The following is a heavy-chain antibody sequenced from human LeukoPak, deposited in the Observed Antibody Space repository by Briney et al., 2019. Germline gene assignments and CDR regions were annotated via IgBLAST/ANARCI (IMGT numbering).Heavy chain of an antibody. J-gene: IGHJ4*02. CDR2: INWNGVST. Sequence: PGGSLRLSCAASGFIFGDYGMSWVRQAPEKGLEWVSGINWNGVSTHYADSVRGRFTISRDNTKNSLYLQMDSLRVEDTAVYYCARDYGLFYDSSGYVFDYWGQGTLVTVSS. CDR1: GFIFGDYG. V-gene: IGHV3-20*04. D-gene: IGHD3-22*01. CDR3: ARDYGLFYDSSGYVFDY.